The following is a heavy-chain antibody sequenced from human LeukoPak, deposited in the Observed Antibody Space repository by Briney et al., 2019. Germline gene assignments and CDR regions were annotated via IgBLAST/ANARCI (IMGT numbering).Heavy chain of an antibody. V-gene: IGHV3-30*02. Sequence: GGSLRLSCAASGFTFSSYGMHWVRQAPGKGLEWVAFIRYDGSNKYYADSVKGRFTISRDNSKNTLYLQMNSLRAEDTAVYYCAKDLRRLPYSDSGYAYWGQGTLVTVSS. CDR3: AKDLRRLPYSDSGYAY. J-gene: IGHJ4*02. CDR1: GFTFSSYG. D-gene: IGHD5-12*01. CDR2: IRYDGSNK.